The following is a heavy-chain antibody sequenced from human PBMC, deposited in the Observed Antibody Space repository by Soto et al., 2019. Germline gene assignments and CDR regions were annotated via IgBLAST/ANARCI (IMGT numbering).Heavy chain of an antibody. J-gene: IGHJ6*02. CDR2: IYYSGST. D-gene: IGHD6-6*01. CDR1: GGSVSSGSYY. V-gene: IGHV4-61*01. Sequence: SETLSLTCTVSGGSVSSGSYYWSWIRQPPGKGLEWIGYIYYSGSTNYKPSLKSRVTISVDTSKNQFSLKLSSVTAADTAVYYCARTPIEYSNSSLYYGMDVWGQGTTVTVSS. CDR3: ARTPIEYSNSSLYYGMDV.